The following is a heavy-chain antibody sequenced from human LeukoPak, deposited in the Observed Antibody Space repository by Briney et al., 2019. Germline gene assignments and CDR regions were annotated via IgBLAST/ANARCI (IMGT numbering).Heavy chain of an antibody. CDR2: IYHSGST. CDR3: ARGTWNANFDY. D-gene: IGHD1-1*01. J-gene: IGHJ4*02. V-gene: IGHV4-4*02. Sequence: PSGTLSLTCAVSGGSISSTHWWNWVRQPPGKGLEWIGEIYHSGSTNYNPSLKSRVTISVDTSKNQFSLKLSSVTAADTAVYYCARGTWNANFDYWGQGTLVTVSS. CDR1: GGSISSTHW.